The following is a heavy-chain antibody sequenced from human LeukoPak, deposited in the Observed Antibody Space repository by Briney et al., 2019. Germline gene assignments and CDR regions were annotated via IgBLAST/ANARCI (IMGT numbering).Heavy chain of an antibody. Sequence: ASVKVSCKASGYTFTSYYMHWVRQAPGQGLEWMGIINPSGGSTSYAQKFQGRVTMTRDTSTSTVYMELSSLRPEDTAVYYCARSELQFDYFDYWGQGTLVTVSS. CDR2: INPSGGST. CDR3: ARSELQFDYFDY. J-gene: IGHJ4*02. V-gene: IGHV1-46*01. D-gene: IGHD5-24*01. CDR1: GYTFTSYY.